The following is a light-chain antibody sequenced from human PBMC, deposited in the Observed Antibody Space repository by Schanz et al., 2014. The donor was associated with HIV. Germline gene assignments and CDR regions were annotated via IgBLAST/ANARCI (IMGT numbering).Light chain of an antibody. Sequence: EIVLTQSPGTLSLSPGERATLSCRASRNIGSRLAWYQHTPGQAPRLLIYGASSRATGVPLRFSGRGSGTEFTLTISSLQPEDFATYFCQQYSDWPPITFGQGTRLEIK. CDR2: GAS. V-gene: IGKV3-15*01. CDR1: RNIGSR. J-gene: IGKJ5*01. CDR3: QQYSDWPPIT.